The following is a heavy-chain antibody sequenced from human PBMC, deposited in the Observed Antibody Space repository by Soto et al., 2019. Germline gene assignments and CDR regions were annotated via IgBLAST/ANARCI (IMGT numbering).Heavy chain of an antibody. CDR1: GGSISSYY. J-gene: IGHJ5*02. CDR3: ARGSDYDSSGYYVGGGSCWFDP. D-gene: IGHD3-22*01. Sequence: SETLSLTCTVSGGSISSYYWSWIRQPPGKGLEWIGYIYYSGSTNYNPSLKSRVTISVDTSKNQFSLKLSSVTAADTAVYYCARGSDYDSSGYYVGGGSCWFDPWGQGTLVTVSS. V-gene: IGHV4-59*01. CDR2: IYYSGST.